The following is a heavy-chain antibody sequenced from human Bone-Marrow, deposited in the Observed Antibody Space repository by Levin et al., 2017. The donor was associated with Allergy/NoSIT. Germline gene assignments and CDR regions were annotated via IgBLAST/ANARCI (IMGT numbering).Heavy chain of an antibody. D-gene: IGHD2-15*01. J-gene: IGHJ4*02. CDR2: INPNSGGT. CDR1: GYTFTGYY. CDR3: ARGGSRLSD. V-gene: IGHV1-2*02. Sequence: GESLKTSCKTSGYTFTGYYIHWVRQAPGQGLEWMGWINPNSGGTNYAEKFQGRVTLTRDTSISTAYMELSRLRSDDTAVFYCARGGSRLSDWGQGTLVTVSS.